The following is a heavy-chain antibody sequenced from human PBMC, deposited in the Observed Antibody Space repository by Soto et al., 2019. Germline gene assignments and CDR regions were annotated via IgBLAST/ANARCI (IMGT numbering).Heavy chain of an antibody. CDR2: ISAYNGNT. D-gene: IGHD6-13*01. CDR1: GYTFTSYG. V-gene: IGHV1-18*01. Sequence: ASVKVSCKASGYTFTSYGISWVRQAPGQGLEWMGWISAYNGNTNYAQKLQGRVTMTTDTSTSTAYMELRSLRSDDTAVYYCARVDSGYSSSWYGNYYGMDVWGQGTTVTAP. J-gene: IGHJ6*02. CDR3: ARVDSGYSSSWYGNYYGMDV.